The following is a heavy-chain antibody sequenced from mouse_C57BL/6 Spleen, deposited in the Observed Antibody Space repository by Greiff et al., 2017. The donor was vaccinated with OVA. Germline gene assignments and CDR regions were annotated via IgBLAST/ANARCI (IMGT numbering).Heavy chain of an antibody. CDR2: TFYSGIT. CDR3: ARALLPLYAMDY. D-gene: IGHD1-1*01. Sequence: EVMLVESGPSLVRPSQTLSLTCTVTGFSINSDCYWIWIRQFPGNKLEYIGYTFYSGITYYNPSLESRTYITRDTSKNQFSLKLSSVTTEDTATYYCARALLPLYAMDYWGQGTSVTVSS. CDR1: GFSINSDCY. J-gene: IGHJ4*01. V-gene: IGHV3-3*01.